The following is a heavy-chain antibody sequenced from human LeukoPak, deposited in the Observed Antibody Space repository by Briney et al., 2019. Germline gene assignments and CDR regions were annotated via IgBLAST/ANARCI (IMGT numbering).Heavy chain of an antibody. CDR3: ARRIIAVAGPNWFDP. V-gene: IGHV4-39*01. Sequence: SETLSLTCTVSGGSISSSSYYWGWIRQPPGKGLEWIGSIYYSGSTYYNPSLKSRVTISVDTSKNQFSLKLSSVTAADTAVYYCARRIIAVAGPNWFDPWGQGTLVTVSS. CDR2: IYYSGST. J-gene: IGHJ5*02. D-gene: IGHD6-19*01. CDR1: GGSISSSSYY.